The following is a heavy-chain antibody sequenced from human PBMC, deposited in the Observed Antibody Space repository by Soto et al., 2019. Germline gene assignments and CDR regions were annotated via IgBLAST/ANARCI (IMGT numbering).Heavy chain of an antibody. CDR3: AREISYVSGGHLYYGMDV. CDR2: IKQDGSEK. CDR1: GFTFSSYW. J-gene: IGHJ6*02. D-gene: IGHD3-16*01. V-gene: IGHV3-7*01. Sequence: GGSLRLSCAASGFTFSSYWMSWFRQAPGKGLEWVANIKQDGSEKYYVDSVKGRFTLSRDNAKNSPQLQMNSLRAEDTAIYFCAREISYVSGGHLYYGMDVLGQGTAVTVSS.